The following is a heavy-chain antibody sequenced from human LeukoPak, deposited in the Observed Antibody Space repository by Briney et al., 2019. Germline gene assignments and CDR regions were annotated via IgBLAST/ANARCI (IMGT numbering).Heavy chain of an antibody. CDR1: GFTFSSYS. J-gene: IGHJ4*02. CDR2: ISSSSSTI. Sequence: GGSLRLSCAASGFTFSSYSMNWVRQAPGKGLEWVSYISSSSSTIYYADSVKGRFTISRDNAKNSLYLQMNSLRAEDTAVYYCARVVRVGMYYYDSSGYYPFDYWGQGTLVTVSS. V-gene: IGHV3-48*01. D-gene: IGHD3-22*01. CDR3: ARVVRVGMYYYDSSGYYPFDY.